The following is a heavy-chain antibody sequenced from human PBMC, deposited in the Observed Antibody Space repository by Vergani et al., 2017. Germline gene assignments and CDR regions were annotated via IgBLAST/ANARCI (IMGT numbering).Heavy chain of an antibody. J-gene: IGHJ4*02. CDR1: GGSISSGSYY. Sequence: QVQLQESGPGLVKTSQTLSLTCTVSGGSISSGSYYWSWIRQPDGKGLEWIGRIYTSGSTNYNPSLKSRVTISVDTSKNQFSLKLSSVTAADTAGYYCAREERPYGGYGAHFDYWGQGTLVTVSS. D-gene: IGHD5-12*01. V-gene: IGHV4-61*02. CDR3: AREERPYGGYGAHFDY. CDR2: IYTSGST.